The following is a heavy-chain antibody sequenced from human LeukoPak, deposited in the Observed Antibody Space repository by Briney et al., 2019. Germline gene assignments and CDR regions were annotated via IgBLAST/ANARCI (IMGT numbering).Heavy chain of an antibody. Sequence: GGSLRLSCAVSGFTLSNAWMSWVRQAPGKGLEWVGRIKSKTDGGTTDYAAPVKGRFTISRDDSKNTLYMQMNSLKIEDTAVYYCTTVRSTYYDFWSGPLWGQGSLFTVSS. CDR2: IKSKTDGGTT. D-gene: IGHD3-3*01. CDR3: TTVRSTYYDFWSGPL. J-gene: IGHJ4*02. CDR1: GFTLSNAW. V-gene: IGHV3-15*01.